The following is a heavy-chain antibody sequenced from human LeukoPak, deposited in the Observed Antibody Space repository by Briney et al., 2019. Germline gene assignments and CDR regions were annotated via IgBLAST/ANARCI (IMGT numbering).Heavy chain of an antibody. CDR2: IYYSGST. CDR1: GGSISSSSYY. D-gene: IGHD4-17*01. Sequence: SETLSLTCTVSGGSISSSSYYWGWIRQPPGKGLEWIGSIYYSGSTYYNPSLKSRVTISVDTSKNQFSLKLSSVTAADTAVYYCARHPEPYYTVTTFYDYWGQGTLATVSS. CDR3: ARHPEPYYTVTTFYDY. V-gene: IGHV4-39*01. J-gene: IGHJ4*02.